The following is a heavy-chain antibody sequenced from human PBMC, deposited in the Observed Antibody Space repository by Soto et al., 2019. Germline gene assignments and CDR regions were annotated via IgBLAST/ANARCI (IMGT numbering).Heavy chain of an antibody. V-gene: IGHV4-39*01. CDR2: IYYSGRT. Sequence: SETLSLTCIVSGESISSSSYYWGWIRQPPGKGLGWIGSIYYSGRTYYNPSFKSRVTISIDTSKNQFSLKLSSVTATDTAVYYCARQRTTVVTQAYFDHWGQGALVTVSS. CDR3: ARQRTTVVTQAYFDH. CDR1: GESISSSSYY. J-gene: IGHJ4*02. D-gene: IGHD2-21*02.